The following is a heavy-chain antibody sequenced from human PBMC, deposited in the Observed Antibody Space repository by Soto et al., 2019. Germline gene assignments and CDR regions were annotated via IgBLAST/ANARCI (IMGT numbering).Heavy chain of an antibody. CDR3: ARGYHYYDSSGYDKWDAFDI. D-gene: IGHD3-22*01. J-gene: IGHJ3*02. V-gene: IGHV3-21*01. CDR2: ISSSSSHI. CDR1: GFTFSSYS. Sequence: GGSLRLSCAASGFTFSSYSMNWVRQAPGKGLERVSSISSSSSHIYYADSVKGRFTISRDNAKYSLYLQMNSLRAEDTAVYYYARGYHYYDSSGYDKWDAFDIWGQGTMVTFSS.